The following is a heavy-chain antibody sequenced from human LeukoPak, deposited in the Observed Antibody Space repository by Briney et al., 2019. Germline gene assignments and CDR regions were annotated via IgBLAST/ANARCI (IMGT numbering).Heavy chain of an antibody. CDR2: ISYDGSNK. CDR3: AKIYGDYVMAYYYGMDV. D-gene: IGHD4-17*01. V-gene: IGHV3-30*18. J-gene: IGHJ6*04. CDR1: GFTFSSYG. Sequence: GRSLRLSCAASGFTFSSYGMHWVRQAPGKGLEWVAVISYDGSNKYYADSVKGRFTISRDNSKNTLYLQMSSLRAEDTAVYYCAKIYGDYVMAYYYGMDVWGKGTTVTVSS.